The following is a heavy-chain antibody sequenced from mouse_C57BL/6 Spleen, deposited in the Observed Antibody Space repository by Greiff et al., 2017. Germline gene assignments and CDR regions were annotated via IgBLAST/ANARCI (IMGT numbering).Heavy chain of an antibody. CDR2: INPGSGGT. CDR3: ARSGHYYAMDY. D-gene: IGHD3-1*01. Sequence: VQLQQSGAELVRPGTSVKVSCKASGYAFTNYLIEWVKQRPGQGLEWIGVINPGSGGTNYNEKFKGKATLTADKSSSTAYMQLSSLTSEDSAVYFCARSGHYYAMDYWGQGTSVTVSS. J-gene: IGHJ4*01. CDR1: GYAFTNYL. V-gene: IGHV1-54*01.